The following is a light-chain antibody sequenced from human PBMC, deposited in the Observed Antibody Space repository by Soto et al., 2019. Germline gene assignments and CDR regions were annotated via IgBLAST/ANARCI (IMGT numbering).Light chain of an antibody. Sequence: EIVLTQSPATLSLSPGERATLSCRASQSVSKYLAWYQQNPGQAPRLLIHDASNRATGIPARFSGSGSGTDFTLTISSLEPEDCGVYYCQQRSNWPQITFGGGTKVEIK. CDR1: QSVSKY. J-gene: IGKJ4*01. CDR2: DAS. CDR3: QQRSNWPQIT. V-gene: IGKV3-11*01.